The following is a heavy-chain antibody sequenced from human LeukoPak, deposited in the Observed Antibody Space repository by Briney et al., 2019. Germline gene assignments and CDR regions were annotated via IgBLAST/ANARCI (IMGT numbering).Heavy chain of an antibody. CDR1: GFTFSSYG. CDR2: ISSSSSYI. CDR3: ARSTIPRGHFDY. J-gene: IGHJ4*02. D-gene: IGHD5/OR15-5a*01. V-gene: IGHV3-21*01. Sequence: GRSLRLSCAASGFTFSSYGMHWVRQAPGKGLEWVSSISSSSSYIYYADSVKGRFTISRDNAKNSLYLQMNSLRAEDTAVYYCARSTIPRGHFDYWGQGTLVTVSS.